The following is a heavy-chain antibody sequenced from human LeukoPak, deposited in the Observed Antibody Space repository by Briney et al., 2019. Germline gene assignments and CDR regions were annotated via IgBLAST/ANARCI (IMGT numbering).Heavy chain of an antibody. Sequence: SETLSLTCTVSGGSISSYYWSWIRQPPGKGQEWIGFIYDSGSTNYNPSLKSQVTISVDTSKNQFSLKLSSVTAADTAVYYCARTLVAHDGENWFDPWGQGTLVTVSS. CDR2: IYDSGST. CDR1: GGSISSYY. V-gene: IGHV4-59*01. D-gene: IGHD5-12*01. CDR3: ARTLVAHDGENWFDP. J-gene: IGHJ5*02.